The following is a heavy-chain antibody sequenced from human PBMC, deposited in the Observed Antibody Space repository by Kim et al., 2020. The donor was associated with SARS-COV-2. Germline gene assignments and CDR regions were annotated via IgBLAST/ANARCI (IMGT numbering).Heavy chain of an antibody. J-gene: IGHJ6*02. D-gene: IGHD6-13*01. V-gene: IGHV4-34*01. CDR3: ARVIQAAAALYYYYGMDV. Sequence: KIRVTISVDTSKNQFSLKLSSVTAADTAVYYCARVIQAAAALYYYYGMDVWGQGTTVTVSS.